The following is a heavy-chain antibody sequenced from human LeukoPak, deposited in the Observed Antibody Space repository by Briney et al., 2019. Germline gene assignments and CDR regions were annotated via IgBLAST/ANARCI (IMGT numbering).Heavy chain of an antibody. Sequence: PGGSLRLSCAASGFTFSSYGMHWVRQAPGKGLEWVAFIRYDGSNKYYADSVKGRFTTSRDNSKNTLYLQMNSLRAEDTAVYYCAKELLYFDSLTPSDYWGQGTLGTVS. CDR2: IRYDGSNK. V-gene: IGHV3-30*02. CDR1: GFTFSSYG. J-gene: IGHJ4*02. D-gene: IGHD3-9*01. CDR3: AKELLYFDSLTPSDY.